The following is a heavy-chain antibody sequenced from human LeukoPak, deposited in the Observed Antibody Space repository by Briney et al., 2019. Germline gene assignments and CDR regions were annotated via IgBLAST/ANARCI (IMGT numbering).Heavy chain of an antibody. CDR3: ARGRGVYGYWYFDL. Sequence: GGSLRLSWAASGFTFSSYVMSWVRQAPGKGLEWVSTISGNGRNTYYADSVKGRFTISRDNSKITLSLEMNSLRAEDTAVYYCARGRGVYGYWYFDLWGRGTLVTVSS. D-gene: IGHD2-15*01. CDR2: ISGNGRNT. J-gene: IGHJ2*01. V-gene: IGHV3-23*01. CDR1: GFTFSSYV.